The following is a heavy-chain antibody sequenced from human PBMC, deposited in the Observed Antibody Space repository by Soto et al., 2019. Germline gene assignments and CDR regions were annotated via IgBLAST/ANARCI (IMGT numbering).Heavy chain of an antibody. CDR3: ARARPIAAAGTDYYYGMDV. V-gene: IGHV1-8*01. J-gene: IGHJ6*02. D-gene: IGHD6-13*01. CDR1: GYTFTSYD. Sequence: GASVKVSGKASGYTFTSYDINWVRQATGQGLEWMGWMNPNSGNTGYAQKFQGRVTMTRNTSISTAYMELSSLRSEDTAVYYCARARPIAAAGTDYYYGMDVWGQGTTVTVSS. CDR2: MNPNSGNT.